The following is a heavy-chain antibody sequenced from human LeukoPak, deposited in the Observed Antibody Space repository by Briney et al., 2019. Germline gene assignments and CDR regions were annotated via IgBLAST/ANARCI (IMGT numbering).Heavy chain of an antibody. CDR1: GFTFSRDW. J-gene: IGHJ4*02. V-gene: IGHV3-74*01. Sequence: VGSLRLSCAASGFTFSRDWMHWVRQAPGKGLVWVSRINGDGSSTSYADSVKGRFTISRDNAKNTLYLQMNSLRAEDTAVYYCSSAYNDPTGYWGQGTLVTVSS. D-gene: IGHD5-24*01. CDR3: SSAYNDPTGY. CDR2: INGDGSST.